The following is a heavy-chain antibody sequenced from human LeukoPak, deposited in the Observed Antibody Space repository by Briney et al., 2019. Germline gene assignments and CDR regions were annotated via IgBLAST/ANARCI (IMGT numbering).Heavy chain of an antibody. Sequence: EASVRLSCKASGYTFTSYYMHWVRQAPGQGLEWMGMINPSGGSTSYAQKFQGRVTMTRDTSTSTVYMELSSLRSEDTAVYYCARGSASSGYQDYWGQGTLVTVSS. CDR3: ARGSASSGYQDY. V-gene: IGHV1-46*01. CDR1: GYTFTSYY. D-gene: IGHD3-22*01. CDR2: INPSGGST. J-gene: IGHJ4*02.